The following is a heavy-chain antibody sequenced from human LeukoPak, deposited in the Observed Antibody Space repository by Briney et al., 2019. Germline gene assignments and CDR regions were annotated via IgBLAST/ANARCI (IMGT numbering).Heavy chain of an antibody. CDR3: ARVGDMITFGGVIVEGYFDY. CDR1: GDSVSSNSAA. V-gene: IGHV6-1*01. J-gene: IGHJ4*02. D-gene: IGHD3-16*02. Sequence: SQTLSLTCAISGDSVSSNSAAWNWIRQSPSRGLERLGRTYYRSKWYNDYAVSVKSRITINPDTSKNQFSLQLNSVTPEDTAVYYCARVGDMITFGGVIVEGYFDYWGQGTLVTVSS. CDR2: TYYRSKWYN.